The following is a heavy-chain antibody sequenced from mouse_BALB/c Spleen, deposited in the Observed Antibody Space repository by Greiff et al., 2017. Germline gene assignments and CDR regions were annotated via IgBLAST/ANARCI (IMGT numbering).Heavy chain of an antibody. CDR3: ARNYDYGYFDV. D-gene: IGHD2-4*01. J-gene: IGHJ1*01. CDR1: GYSITSDYA. V-gene: IGHV3-2*02. CDR2: ISYSGST. Sequence: EVKLQESGPGLVKPSQSLSLTCTVTGYSITSDYAWNWIRQFPGNKLEWMGYISYSGSTSYNPSLKSRISITRDTSKNQFFLQLNSVTTEDTATYYCARNYDYGYFDVWGAGTTVTVSS.